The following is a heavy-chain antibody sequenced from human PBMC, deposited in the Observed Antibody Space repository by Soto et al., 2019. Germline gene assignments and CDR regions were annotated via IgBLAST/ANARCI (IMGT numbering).Heavy chain of an antibody. CDR1: GGSISSYY. V-gene: IGHV4-59*01. CDR3: ASVSGGSSGYYYDN. CDR2: IYYSGST. Sequence: PSETLSLTCTVSGGSISSYYWSWIRQPPGKGLEWIGYIYYSGSTNYNPSPKSRITISVDTSKNQFSLKLSSVTAADTAVYYCASVSGGSSGYYYDNWGQGTLVTVSS. D-gene: IGHD3-22*01. J-gene: IGHJ4*02.